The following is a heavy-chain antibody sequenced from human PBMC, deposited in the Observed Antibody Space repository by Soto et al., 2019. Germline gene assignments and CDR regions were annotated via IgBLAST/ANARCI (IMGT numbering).Heavy chain of an antibody. Sequence: QDQLVQSGAEVKEPGASVKISCKTSGYTFTSYGISWVRQAPGQGLEWMGWINTFSSSTNYAQKYQGRVTMTTDTSTRTAYMELRSLRSDDTAIYYCAKYTTREQQLRVDYWGQGTLVTVT. CDR2: INTFSSST. V-gene: IGHV1-18*01. CDR3: AKYTTREQQLRVDY. CDR1: GYTFTSYG. J-gene: IGHJ4*02. D-gene: IGHD6-13*01.